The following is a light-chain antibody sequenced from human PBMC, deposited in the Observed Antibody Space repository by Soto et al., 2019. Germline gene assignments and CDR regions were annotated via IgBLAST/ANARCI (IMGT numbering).Light chain of an antibody. CDR1: QSISSW. CDR2: DAS. V-gene: IGKV1-39*01. J-gene: IGKJ3*01. CDR3: QQSYSTLFT. Sequence: DIQITQSPSSLSASVGDRVVITCRASQSISSWLAWYQQKPGKAPKLLIYDASSLESGVPSRFSGSGSGTDFTLTISSLQPEDFATYYCQQSYSTLFTFGPGTKVDIK.